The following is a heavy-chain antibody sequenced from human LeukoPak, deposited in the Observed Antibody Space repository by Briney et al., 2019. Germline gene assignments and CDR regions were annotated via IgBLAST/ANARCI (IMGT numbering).Heavy chain of an antibody. CDR2: INHSGST. CDR3: ARYFVGFRIVGATWGRFDY. CDR1: GGSFSGDF. J-gene: IGHJ4*02. Sequence: SETLSLTCAVYGGSFSGDFWSWIRQSPGKGLEWIGEINHSGSTYYNPSLKSRVTISVDTSKNQFSLKLSSVTAADTAVYYCARYFVGFRIVGATWGRFDYWGQGTLVTVSS. D-gene: IGHD1-26*01. V-gene: IGHV4-34*01.